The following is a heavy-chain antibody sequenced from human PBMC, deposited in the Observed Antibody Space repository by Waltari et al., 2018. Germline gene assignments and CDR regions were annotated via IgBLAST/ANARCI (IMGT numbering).Heavy chain of an antibody. V-gene: IGHV3-30*18. Sequence: QVQLVESGGGVVQPGRSLTLSCVVSGLRFSECGFHWVGQAPGKVLEWVAIITTDWNKYSAESVKGRFSVSRDNSRNTIYLQMNSLKPEDTAIYYCAKDRALGFDSWGQGTLVTVSS. J-gene: IGHJ4*02. CDR3: AKDRALGFDS. CDR2: ITTDWNK. D-gene: IGHD3-10*01. CDR1: GLRFSECG.